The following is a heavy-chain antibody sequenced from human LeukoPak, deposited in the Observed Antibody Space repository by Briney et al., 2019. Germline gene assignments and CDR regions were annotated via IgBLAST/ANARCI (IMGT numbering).Heavy chain of an antibody. Sequence: VSVKVSCKASGYTFTSYDINWVRQATGQGREWMGWMNPNSGNTGYAQKFQGRVTMTRNTSISTAYMELSSLRSEDTAVYYCARRIAVAGTPFDYWGQGTLVTVSS. CDR2: MNPNSGNT. J-gene: IGHJ4*02. CDR1: GYTFTSYD. V-gene: IGHV1-8*01. CDR3: ARRIAVAGTPFDY. D-gene: IGHD6-19*01.